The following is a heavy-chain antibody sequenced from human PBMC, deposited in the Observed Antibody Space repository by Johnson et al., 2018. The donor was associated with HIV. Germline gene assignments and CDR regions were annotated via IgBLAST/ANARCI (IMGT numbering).Heavy chain of an antibody. CDR2: IKSKTDGGTT. D-gene: IGHD3-22*01. Sequence: VQLVESGGGLVKPGGSLRLSCAASGFTFSDAWMSWVRQAPGKGLECLGRIKSKTDGGTTDYAAPVKGRFTISRDDSKNTLYLQMNSLRAEDTAVYYCSRERVWDYDSSGDVAFDIWGQGTLVTVSS. CDR1: GFTFSDAW. V-gene: IGHV3-15*01. CDR3: SRERVWDYDSSGDVAFDI. J-gene: IGHJ3*02.